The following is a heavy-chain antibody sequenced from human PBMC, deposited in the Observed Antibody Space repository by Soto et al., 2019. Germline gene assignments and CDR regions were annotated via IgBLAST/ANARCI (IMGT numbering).Heavy chain of an antibody. CDR1: GYTFTGYY. CDR2: INPNSGGT. Sequence: ASVKVSCKASGYTFTGYYMHWVRQAPGQGLEWMGWINPNSGGTNYAQKFQGWVTMTRDTSISTAYMELSRLRSDDTAMYYCARVPRAFEGYCSSTSCYYGMDVWGQGTTVTVS. J-gene: IGHJ6*02. CDR3: ARVPRAFEGYCSSTSCYYGMDV. V-gene: IGHV1-2*04. D-gene: IGHD2-2*01.